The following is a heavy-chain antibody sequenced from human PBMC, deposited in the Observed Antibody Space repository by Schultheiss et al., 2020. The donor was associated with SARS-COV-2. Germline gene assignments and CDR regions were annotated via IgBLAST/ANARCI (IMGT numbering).Heavy chain of an antibody. CDR1: GGSFSGYY. CDR3: ARSGWGRFYYMDV. D-gene: IGHD6-19*01. Sequence: GSLRLSCAVYGGSFSGYYWSWIRQPPGKGLEWIGEINHSGSTNYNPSLKSRVTISVDTSKNQFSLKLSSVTAADTAVYYCARSGWGRFYYMDVWGKGTTVTVSS. CDR2: INHSGST. V-gene: IGHV4-34*01. J-gene: IGHJ6*03.